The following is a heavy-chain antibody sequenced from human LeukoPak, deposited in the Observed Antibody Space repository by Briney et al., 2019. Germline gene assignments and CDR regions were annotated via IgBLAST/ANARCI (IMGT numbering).Heavy chain of an antibody. D-gene: IGHD3-22*01. J-gene: IGHJ6*02. Sequence: SETLSLTCTVSGGSFSSGSYYWSWIRQPPGKGLEWIGYIYYSGSTNYNPSLKSRVTISVDTSKNQFSLKLSSVTAADTAVYYCARDRRPGYYDSSGYPGSYYYYGMDVWGQGTTVTVSS. CDR2: IYYSGST. V-gene: IGHV4-61*01. CDR3: ARDRRPGYYDSSGYPGSYYYYGMDV. CDR1: GGSFSSGSYY.